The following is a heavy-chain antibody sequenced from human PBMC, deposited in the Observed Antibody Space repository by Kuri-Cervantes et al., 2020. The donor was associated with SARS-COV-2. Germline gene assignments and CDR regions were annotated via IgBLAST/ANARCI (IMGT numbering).Heavy chain of an antibody. CDR1: GYSFTSYW. Sequence: GGSLRLSCKGSGYSFTSYWIGWVRQMPGKGLEWMGIIYPGDSDTRYSPSFQGQVTISADKSISTAYLQWSSLKASDTAMYYRARRTRYCSSTSCDIGAFDIWGQGTMVTVSS. V-gene: IGHV5-51*01. D-gene: IGHD2-2*02. J-gene: IGHJ3*02. CDR2: IYPGDSDT. CDR3: ARRTRYCSSTSCDIGAFDI.